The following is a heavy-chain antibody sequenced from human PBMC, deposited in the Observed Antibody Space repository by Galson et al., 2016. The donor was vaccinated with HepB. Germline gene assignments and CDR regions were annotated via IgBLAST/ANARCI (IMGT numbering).Heavy chain of an antibody. V-gene: IGHV3-23*01. Sequence: SLRLSCAASGFAFSNYAMRWVRQAPGKGLEWVSRIFSGGGRTFYADSVRGRFTISRDNSKNKLYLQISSLRADDSAVYYCAEDGCTSTGCYAYWGQGTLVTVSS. J-gene: IGHJ4*02. CDR1: GFAFSNYA. CDR3: AEDGCTSTGCYAY. D-gene: IGHD2-2*01. CDR2: IFSGGGRT.